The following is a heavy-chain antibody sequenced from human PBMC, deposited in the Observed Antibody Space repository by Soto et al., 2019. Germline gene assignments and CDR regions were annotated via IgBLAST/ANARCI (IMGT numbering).Heavy chain of an antibody. J-gene: IGHJ4*02. D-gene: IGHD2-15*01. CDR2: FDPEDGEA. CDR3: ATAIYCRAGSCYYYFDY. Sequence: VKVSCKVSGYTLTELSMHWVRQAPGKGLEWMGGFDPEDGEAIYAQKFQGRVTMTEDTSTDTAYMELSSLRSEDTAVYYCATAIYCRAGSCYYYFDYWGQGTLVTVSS. CDR1: GYTLTELS. V-gene: IGHV1-24*01.